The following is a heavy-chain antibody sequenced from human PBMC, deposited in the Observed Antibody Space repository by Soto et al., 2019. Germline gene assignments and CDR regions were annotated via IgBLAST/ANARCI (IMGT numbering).Heavy chain of an antibody. CDR1: GFTFSSYA. CDR2: ISGSGGST. Sequence: GGSVSLSCAASGFTFSSYAMSWVRQALGKGLEWVSAISGSGGSTYYADSVKDRFTISRDNSKNTLYLQMNSLRAEDTAVYYCAKATYYELWSGSKDGKDVWGQGSTVTVSS. CDR3: AKATYYELWSGSKDGKDV. D-gene: IGHD3-3*01. J-gene: IGHJ6*02. V-gene: IGHV3-23*01.